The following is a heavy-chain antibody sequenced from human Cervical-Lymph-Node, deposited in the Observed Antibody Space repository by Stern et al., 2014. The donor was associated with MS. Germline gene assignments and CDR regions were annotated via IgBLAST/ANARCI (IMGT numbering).Heavy chain of an antibody. D-gene: IGHD3-10*01. CDR2: INREATIA. J-gene: IGHJ4*02. CDR1: GFTFRDYC. Sequence: EVQLEESGGALVKPGGSLRLSCVASGFTFRDYCMHWVRQTPGQGLVCVECINREATIASHADSVRGRFTIARDNARNTLYVQMNILRAEDTAVYYCTKDTYGPEDYWGQGTSVTVSS. CDR3: TKDTYGPEDY. V-gene: IGHV3-74*02.